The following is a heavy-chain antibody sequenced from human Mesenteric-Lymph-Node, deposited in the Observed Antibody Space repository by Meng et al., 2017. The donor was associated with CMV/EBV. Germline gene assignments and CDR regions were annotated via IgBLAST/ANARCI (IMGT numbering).Heavy chain of an antibody. CDR1: GGSLSSYY. J-gene: IGHJ5*02. CDR2: IYYSGNT. V-gene: IGHV4-59*01. CDR3: ARLWGYSGSYIGDWFDP. D-gene: IGHD1-26*01. Sequence: SETLSLTCTVSGGSLSSYYWSWIRQPPGKGLEWIGYIYYSGNTNYNPSLKSRVTLSVAASKNQFSLKLNSVTAADTAVYYCARLWGYSGSYIGDWFDPWGRGTLVTVSS.